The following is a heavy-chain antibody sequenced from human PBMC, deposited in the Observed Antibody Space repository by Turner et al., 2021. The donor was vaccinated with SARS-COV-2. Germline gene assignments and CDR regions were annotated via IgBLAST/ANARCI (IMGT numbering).Heavy chain of an antibody. CDR3: AKAAPGVGAANFDN. V-gene: IGHV1-3*01. Sequence: VQLVQSGAEVKKPGASVKVSCEASGYTFSNYAIHWVRQAPGQGLEWMGWINAGNGNTKSSQKFQGRVTITRDTSASTAYMELSSLRSEDTAVHYCAKAAPGVGAANFDNWGQGTLVTVSS. D-gene: IGHD2-15*01. CDR1: GYTFSNYA. J-gene: IGHJ4*02. CDR2: INAGNGNT.